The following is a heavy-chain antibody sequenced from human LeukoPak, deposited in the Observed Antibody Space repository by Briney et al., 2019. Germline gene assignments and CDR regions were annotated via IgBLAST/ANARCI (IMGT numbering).Heavy chain of an antibody. CDR2: INPSGGST. CDR3: ARDTPRYYAFWSGYYPFDS. V-gene: IGHV1-46*01. CDR1: GYTFTSYY. J-gene: IGHJ4*02. D-gene: IGHD3-3*01. Sequence: ASVKVSCKASGYTFTSYYMHGGRQAPGQGLEWMGIINPSGGSTSYAQKCQGRVTMTRDTSTSTVYMELSSLRSEDTAVYYCARDTPRYYAFWSGYYPFDSWGQGPLVPVSS.